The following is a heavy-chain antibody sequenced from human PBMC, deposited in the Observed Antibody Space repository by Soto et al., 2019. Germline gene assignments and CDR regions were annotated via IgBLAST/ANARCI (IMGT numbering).Heavy chain of an antibody. CDR1: GDSVSSNSAA. J-gene: IGHJ4*02. Sequence: PSQTLSLTCAISGDSVSSNSAAWNWIRQSPSRGLGWLGRTYYRSKWYNDYAVSVKSRITINPDTSKNQFSLQLNSVTPEDTAVYYCARDPGAAYYYGSGSLSAPFDYWGQGTLVTVSA. CDR2: TYYRSKWYN. V-gene: IGHV6-1*01. CDR3: ARDPGAAYYYGSGSLSAPFDY. D-gene: IGHD3-10*01.